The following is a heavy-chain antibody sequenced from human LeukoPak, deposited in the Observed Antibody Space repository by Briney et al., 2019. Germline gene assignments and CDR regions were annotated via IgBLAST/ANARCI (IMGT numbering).Heavy chain of an antibody. CDR3: ATDPTVATIRPYFDY. D-gene: IGHD5-12*01. CDR1: GFTFSSYS. J-gene: IGHJ4*02. CDR2: ISSSSSYI. V-gene: IGHV3-21*01. Sequence: GGSLRLSCAASGFTFSSYSMNWVRLAPGKGLEWVSSISSSSSYIYYADSVKGRFTISRDNAKNSLYLQMNSLRAEDTAVYYCATDPTVATIRPYFDYWGQGTLVTVSS.